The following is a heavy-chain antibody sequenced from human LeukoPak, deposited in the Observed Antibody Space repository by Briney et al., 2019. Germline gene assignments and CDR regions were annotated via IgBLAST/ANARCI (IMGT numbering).Heavy chain of an antibody. Sequence: GGSLRLSCAASGFTFSSYSMNWVRQAPGKGLEWVSSISSSSSYMYYADSVKGRFTISRDNAKNSLYLQMNSLRAEDTAVYYCARGSWYGSGSSPGYWGQGTLVTVSS. CDR1: GFTFSSYS. CDR3: ARGSWYGSGSSPGY. J-gene: IGHJ4*02. CDR2: ISSSSSYM. V-gene: IGHV3-21*01. D-gene: IGHD3-10*01.